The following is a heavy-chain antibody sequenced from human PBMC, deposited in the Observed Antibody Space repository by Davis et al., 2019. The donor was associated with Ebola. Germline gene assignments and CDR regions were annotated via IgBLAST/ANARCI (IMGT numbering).Heavy chain of an antibody. V-gene: IGHV3-23*01. CDR3: ARDQELYDFWSGYYYYYYYGMDV. CDR1: GFTFSSYS. Sequence: PGGSLRLSCAASGFTFSSYSMSWVRQAPGKGLEWVSAIIGSGGSTYYADAVKGRFTISRDNSKNTLYLQMNSLRAEDTAVYYCARDQELYDFWSGYYYYYYYGMDVWGQGTTVTVSS. CDR2: IIGSGGST. J-gene: IGHJ6*02. D-gene: IGHD3-3*01.